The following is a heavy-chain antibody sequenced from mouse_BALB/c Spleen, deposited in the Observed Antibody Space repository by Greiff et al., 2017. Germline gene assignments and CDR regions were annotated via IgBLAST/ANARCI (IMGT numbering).Heavy chain of an antibody. CDR2: ISSGGST. J-gene: IGHJ2*01. V-gene: IGHV5-6-5*01. D-gene: IGHD2-4*01. Sequence: EVNLVESGGGLVKPGGSLKLSCAASGFTFSSYAMSWVRQTPEKRLEWVASISSGGSTYYPDTVKGRFTISRDNAKNTLYLQMSSLKSEDTAMYYCARQDDYDGFDYWGQGTTLTVSS. CDR1: GFTFSSYA. CDR3: ARQDDYDGFDY.